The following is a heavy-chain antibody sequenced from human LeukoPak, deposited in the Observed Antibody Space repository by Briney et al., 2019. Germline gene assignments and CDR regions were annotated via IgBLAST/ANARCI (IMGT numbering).Heavy chain of an antibody. V-gene: IGHV4-59*01. J-gene: IGHJ4*02. CDR2: IYYSGST. CDR3: ARETTIYSYVDY. D-gene: IGHD5-18*01. Sequence: KPSETLSLTCTVSGGSISSYYWSWIRQPPGKGLEWIGYIYYSGSTNYNPSPKSRVTISVDTSKNQFSLKLSSVTAADTAVYYCARETTIYSYVDYWGQGTLVTVSS. CDR1: GGSISSYY.